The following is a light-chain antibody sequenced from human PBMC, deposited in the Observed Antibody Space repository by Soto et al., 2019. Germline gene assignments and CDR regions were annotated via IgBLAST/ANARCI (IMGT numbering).Light chain of an antibody. CDR2: GAS. CDR1: QSISSSF. Sequence: EIVLTQSPGILSLSPGERASLSCGASQSISSSFLAWYQQKPGQAPRLLIYGASSRATGIPDRFSGTGSETDFTLTISRLEPEDFAVYYCQQYDNSPITFGQRTRLEI. CDR3: QQYDNSPIT. V-gene: IGKV3-20*01. J-gene: IGKJ5*01.